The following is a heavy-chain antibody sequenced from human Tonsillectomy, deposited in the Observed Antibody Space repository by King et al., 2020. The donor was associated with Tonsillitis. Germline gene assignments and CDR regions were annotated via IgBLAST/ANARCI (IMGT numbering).Heavy chain of an antibody. CDR2: IYYSGST. CDR1: GDSINSGSYS. J-gene: IGHJ4*02. V-gene: IGHV4-39*01. D-gene: IGHD2-15*01. Sequence: MQLQESGPGLVKPSETLSLTCTVSGDSINSGSYSWGWIRQPPGKGLEWIGNIYYSGSTYYNPSLKSRVTMSVDTSKNQFSLKLSSVTAADTAVYYCASPTQYCSDGNCYPYYLHYWGQGTLVTVSS. CDR3: ASPTQYCSDGNCYPYYLHY.